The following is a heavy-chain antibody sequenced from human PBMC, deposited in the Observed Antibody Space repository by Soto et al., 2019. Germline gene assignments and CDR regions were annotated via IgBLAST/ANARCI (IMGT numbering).Heavy chain of an antibody. Sequence: LRLSCAASGFTFSSYAMSWARQAPGKGLEWVSAISGSGGSTYYADSVKGRFTISRDNSKNTLYLQMNSLRAEDTAVYYCAKGGALSVGPHFQHWGQGTLVTVSS. CDR2: ISGSGGST. V-gene: IGHV3-23*01. CDR1: GFTFSSYA. CDR3: AKGGALSVGPHFQH. D-gene: IGHD1-26*01. J-gene: IGHJ1*01.